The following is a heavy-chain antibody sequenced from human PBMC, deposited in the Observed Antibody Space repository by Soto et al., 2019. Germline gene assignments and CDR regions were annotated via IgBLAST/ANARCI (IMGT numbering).Heavy chain of an antibody. CDR3: AREGPAASGPFDY. V-gene: IGHV1-69*13. CDR1: GGTFSSYA. D-gene: IGHD2-15*01. CDR2: IIPIFGTA. J-gene: IGHJ4*02. Sequence: SVKVSCKASGGTFSSYAISWVRQAPGQGLEWMGGIIPIFGTANYAQKFQGRVTITADESTSTAYMELSSLRSEDTAVYYCAREGPAASGPFDYWGQGTLVTVSS.